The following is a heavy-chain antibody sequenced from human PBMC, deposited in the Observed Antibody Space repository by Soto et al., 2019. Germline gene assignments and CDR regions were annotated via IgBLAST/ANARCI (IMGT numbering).Heavy chain of an antibody. Sequence: QVQLVQSGAEVKKPGASVKVSCKASGYTFTGYYMHWVRQAPGQGLEWMGWINPNSGGTNYAQKFQGRVTMTRDTSISTAYMELSRLRSDDTAVYYCARDGYCSGSSCDNYFDYWGQGTLVTVSS. D-gene: IGHD2-15*01. CDR2: INPNSGGT. CDR1: GYTFTGYY. V-gene: IGHV1-2*02. J-gene: IGHJ4*02. CDR3: ARDGYCSGSSCDNYFDY.